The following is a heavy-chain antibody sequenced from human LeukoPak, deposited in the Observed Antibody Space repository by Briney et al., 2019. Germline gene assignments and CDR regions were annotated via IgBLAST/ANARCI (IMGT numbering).Heavy chain of an antibody. V-gene: IGHV4-39*01. CDR3: ARRSVSVGAFDY. CDR2: IYDSGST. CDR1: GGSIRSSYYY. J-gene: IGHJ4*02. Sequence: SETLSLTRTVSGGSIRSSYYYWGWIRQPPGKGLEWIGSIYDSGSTYYNPSLKSRVTISVDTSKNQFSLKLNSVTAADTAVYYCARRSVSVGAFDYWGQGTLVSVSS. D-gene: IGHD1-26*01.